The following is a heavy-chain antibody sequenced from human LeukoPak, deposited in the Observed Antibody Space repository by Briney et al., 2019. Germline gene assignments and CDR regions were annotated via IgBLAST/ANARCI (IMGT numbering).Heavy chain of an antibody. CDR3: ARSCRPYYFDY. V-gene: IGHV3-23*01. J-gene: IGHJ4*02. CDR1: GFPFSDYG. Sequence: GGSLRLSCAASGFPFSDYGMNWVRQAPGKGLQWVSGISSSGGSTYQVDSVKGRFTISRDNSKNTLYLQMNSLRAEDTAVYYCARSCRPYYFDYWGQGTLVTVSS. CDR2: ISSSGGST. D-gene: IGHD6-6*01.